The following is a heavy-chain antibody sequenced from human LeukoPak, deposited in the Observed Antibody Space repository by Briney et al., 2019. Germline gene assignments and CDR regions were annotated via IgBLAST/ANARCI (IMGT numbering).Heavy chain of an antibody. V-gene: IGHV4-39*07. J-gene: IGHJ4*02. CDR1: GGSISSSTYY. D-gene: IGHD3-10*01. CDR2: INHSGST. CDR3: ARLAIMVRGVIINPRKYYLDY. Sequence: SETLSLTCTVSGGSISSSTYYWGWIRQPPGKGLEWIGEINHSGSTNYNPSLKSRVTISVDTSKNQFSLKLSSVTAADTAVYYCARLAIMVRGVIINPRKYYLDYWGQGTLVTVSS.